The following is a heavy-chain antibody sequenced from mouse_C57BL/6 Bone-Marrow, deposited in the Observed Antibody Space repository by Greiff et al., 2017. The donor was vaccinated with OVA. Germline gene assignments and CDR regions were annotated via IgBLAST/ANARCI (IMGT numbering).Heavy chain of an antibody. V-gene: IGHV14-1*01. Sequence: EVQLQQSGAELVRPGASVKLSCTASGFNIKDYYMHWVKQRPEQGLEWIGRIDPEDGDTEYAPKFQGKATITTDTSSNTAYLQLSSLTSEDTAVYYCTSLDIPFAYWGQGTTLTVSS. D-gene: IGHD2-10*02. CDR1: GFNIKDYY. J-gene: IGHJ2*01. CDR2: IDPEDGDT. CDR3: TSLDIPFAY.